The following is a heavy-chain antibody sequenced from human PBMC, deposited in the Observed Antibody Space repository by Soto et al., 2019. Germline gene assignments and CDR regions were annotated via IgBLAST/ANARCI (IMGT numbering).Heavy chain of an antibody. V-gene: IGHV4-30-2*01. CDR3: ARAPPGPAPRWGV. CDR1: GGSISSGGYS. D-gene: IGHD3-16*01. Sequence: PSETLSLTCAVSGGSISSGGYSCSWIRQTPGKGLEWIGYIYPTGKTYYNPPLENRVTISIDTSKNQFSLQLTSVTAADTAVYYCARAPPGPAPRWGVWGHGTTVTVSS. CDR2: IYPTGKT. J-gene: IGHJ6*02.